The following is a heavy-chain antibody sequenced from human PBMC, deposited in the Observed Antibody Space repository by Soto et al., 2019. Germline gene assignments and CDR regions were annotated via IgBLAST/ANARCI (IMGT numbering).Heavy chain of an antibody. CDR3: ARDWASTGQYCGYEIGAPRGY. D-gene: IGHD5-12*01. J-gene: IGHJ4*02. CDR2: ISSSSSTI. V-gene: IGHV3-48*01. Sequence: EVQLVESGGGLVQPGGSLRLSCAASGFTFSSYSMNWVRQAPGKGLEWVSYISSSSSTIYYADSVKGRFTISRDKAKNALYLQMNGLRAEDTAVYYCARDWASTGQYCGYEIGAPRGYWGQGTLVTVSS. CDR1: GFTFSSYS.